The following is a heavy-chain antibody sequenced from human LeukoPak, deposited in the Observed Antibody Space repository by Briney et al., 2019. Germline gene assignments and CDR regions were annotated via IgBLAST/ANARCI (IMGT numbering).Heavy chain of an antibody. Sequence: PSQTLSHTSTVPRDSISSGNYYWSSIRHPPGKCLEWLGYIYYSGSTYYNPSLKGRVTISVDTSKNPFSLKLSSVTAADTAVYYCARSQIYGSGSLVDPWGQGTLVTVSS. CDR2: IYYSGST. V-gene: IGHV4-30-4*01. D-gene: IGHD3-10*01. J-gene: IGHJ5*02. CDR1: RDSISSGNYY. CDR3: ARSQIYGSGSLVDP.